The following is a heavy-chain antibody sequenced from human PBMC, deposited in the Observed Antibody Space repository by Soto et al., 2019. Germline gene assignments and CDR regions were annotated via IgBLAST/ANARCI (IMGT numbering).Heavy chain of an antibody. D-gene: IGHD5-18*01. CDR3: ARRIQPYYFDY. J-gene: IGHJ4*02. Sequence: QVQLVESGGGVVQPGRSLRLSCAASGFTFSSYAMHWVRQAPGKGLEWVAVISYDGSNKYYADSVKGRFTISRDNSKNTLYLHINSLRAEDTAVYYCARRIQPYYFDYWGQGTLVTVSS. CDR2: ISYDGSNK. V-gene: IGHV3-30-3*01. CDR1: GFTFSSYA.